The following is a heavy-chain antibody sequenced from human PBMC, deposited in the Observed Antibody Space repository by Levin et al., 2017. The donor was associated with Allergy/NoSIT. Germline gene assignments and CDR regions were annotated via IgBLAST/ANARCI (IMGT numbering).Heavy chain of an antibody. J-gene: IGHJ4*02. Sequence: GGSLRLSCAASGFTFSSYSMNWVRQAPGKGLEWVSSISSSSSYIYYADSVKGRFTISRDNAKNSLYLQMNSLRAEDTAVYYCALDLVVYAIGDPAFDYWGQGTLVTVSS. V-gene: IGHV3-21*01. D-gene: IGHD2-8*02. CDR1: GFTFSSYS. CDR3: ALDLVVYAIGDPAFDY. CDR2: ISSSSSYI.